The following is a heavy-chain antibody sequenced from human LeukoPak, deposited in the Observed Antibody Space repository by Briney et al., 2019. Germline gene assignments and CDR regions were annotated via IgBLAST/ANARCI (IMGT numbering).Heavy chain of an antibody. D-gene: IGHD6-19*01. Sequence: ASVKVSCKASGYTFTSYGISWVRQAPGQGLEWMGWINPNSGGTNYAQKFQGRVTMTRDTSISTAYMELSRLRSDDTAVYYCARTEYSSGWFVFDYWGQGTLVTVSS. CDR2: INPNSGGT. CDR3: ARTEYSSGWFVFDY. CDR1: GYTFTSYG. J-gene: IGHJ4*02. V-gene: IGHV1-2*02.